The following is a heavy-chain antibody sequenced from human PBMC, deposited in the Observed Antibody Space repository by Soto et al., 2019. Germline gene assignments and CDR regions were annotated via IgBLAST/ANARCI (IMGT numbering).Heavy chain of an antibody. V-gene: IGHV1-69*13. CDR2: IIPILGTA. Sequence: SVKVSCKASGGTFSSYAISWVRQAPGQGLEGMGGIIPILGTANYAQKVQGRVTITADEYTSTAYMELSSLRSEDTAVYSCARGPTGTTAEVSYYGMDVWGQGTTVTVSS. J-gene: IGHJ6*02. CDR3: ARGPTGTTAEVSYYGMDV. CDR1: GGTFSSYA. D-gene: IGHD1-7*01.